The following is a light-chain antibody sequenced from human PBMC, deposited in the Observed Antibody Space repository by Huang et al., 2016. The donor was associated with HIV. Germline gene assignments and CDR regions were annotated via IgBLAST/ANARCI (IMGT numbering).Light chain of an antibody. J-gene: IGKJ4*01. CDR1: QGFNNT. CDR3: QQFNHYPLT. V-gene: IGKV1D-13*01. Sequence: QLTQSPSSLSASVGDRVTITCRASQGFNNTLAWYQQKPGKAPKLLIYDASSLQTGAPSRFSGSGSGTDFTLTISSLQPEDCATYYCQQFNHYPLTFGGGTKVEIE. CDR2: DAS.